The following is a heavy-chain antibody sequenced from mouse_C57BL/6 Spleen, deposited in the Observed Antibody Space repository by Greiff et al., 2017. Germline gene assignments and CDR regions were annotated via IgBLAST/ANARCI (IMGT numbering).Heavy chain of an antibody. CDR2: INYDGSST. V-gene: IGHV5-16*01. Sequence: EVKVVESEGGLVQPGSSMKLSCTASGFTFSDYYMAWVRQVPEKGLEWVANINYDGSSTYYLDSLKSRFICSRDNAKNILYMQMSRLKSEDTATYYCARDKDYFDYWCHGTTLTVSS. J-gene: IGHJ2*01. CDR3: ARDKDYFDY. CDR1: GFTFSDYY.